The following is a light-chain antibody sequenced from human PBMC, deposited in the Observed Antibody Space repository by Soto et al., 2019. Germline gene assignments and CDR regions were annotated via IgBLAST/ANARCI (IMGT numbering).Light chain of an antibody. CDR1: QSLLYSSNNKNY. Sequence: IVMTQSPDSLAVSLGERATINCKSSQSLLYSSNNKNYLAWYQQKPGQPPKLLIYWASTRASGVPARFSGSGSGTDFTLTISSLQAEDVAAYYCQQYYSNPELTFGGGTKVDIK. J-gene: IGKJ4*01. CDR3: QQYYSNPELT. V-gene: IGKV4-1*01. CDR2: WAS.